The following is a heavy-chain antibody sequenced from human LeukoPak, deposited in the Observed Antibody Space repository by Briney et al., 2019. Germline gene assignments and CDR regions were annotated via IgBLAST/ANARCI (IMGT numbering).Heavy chain of an antibody. J-gene: IGHJ4*02. Sequence: PSETLSLTCTVSGGSISSYYWSWIRQPAGKGLEWIGRIYTSGSTNYNPSLKSRVTISVDTSKNQFSLKLSSVTAADTAVYYCARDYLIYGSGFSLDYWGQGTLVTVSS. D-gene: IGHD3-10*01. CDR3: ARDYLIYGSGFSLDY. CDR1: GGSISSYY. CDR2: IYTSGST. V-gene: IGHV4-4*07.